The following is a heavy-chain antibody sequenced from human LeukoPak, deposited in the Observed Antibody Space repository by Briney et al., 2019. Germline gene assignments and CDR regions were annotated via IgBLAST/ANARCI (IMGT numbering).Heavy chain of an antibody. J-gene: IGHJ2*01. V-gene: IGHV4-59*01. CDR3: ARVYYSSSYDYWYFDL. CDR2: IHYSGST. Sequence: SETLSLTCTVSGGSISSYYWSWIRQPPGKGLEWIGYIHYSGSTNYNPSLKSRVTISVDTSKNQFSLKLSSVTAADTAVYYCARVYYSSSYDYWYFDLWGRGTLVTVSS. D-gene: IGHD6-13*01. CDR1: GGSISSYY.